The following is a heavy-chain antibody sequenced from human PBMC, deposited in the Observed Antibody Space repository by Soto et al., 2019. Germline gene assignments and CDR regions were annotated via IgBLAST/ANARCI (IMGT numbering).Heavy chain of an antibody. CDR2: INPDSGGT. V-gene: IGHV1-2*02. CDR3: TRAERFPRSWFDP. J-gene: IGHJ5*02. D-gene: IGHD3-10*01. CDR1: GYTFSDYY. Sequence: GASVKVSCKASGYTFSDYYMHWVRQAPGQGLEWMGWINPDSGGTKYTQKFQGRVTMTRDTSISTAYMELSGLRSDDTAMYFCTRAERFPRSWFDPWGQGTQVTVSS.